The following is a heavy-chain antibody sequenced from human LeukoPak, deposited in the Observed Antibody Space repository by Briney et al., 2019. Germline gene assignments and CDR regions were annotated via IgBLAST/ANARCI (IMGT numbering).Heavy chain of an antibody. V-gene: IGHV4-4*02. Sequence: SETLSLTCTVSDDSINSLDLWSWVRQPPGKGLEWIGEMYLSGTTHSNPSVKSRVTISIDKSKNQFFLNLSSVTAADTAVYYCAGLVGRYSSGLYYYYFDYWGQGTLVTVSS. CDR3: AGLVGRYSSGLYYYYFDY. J-gene: IGHJ4*02. D-gene: IGHD3-22*01. CDR2: MYLSGTT. CDR1: DDSINSLDL.